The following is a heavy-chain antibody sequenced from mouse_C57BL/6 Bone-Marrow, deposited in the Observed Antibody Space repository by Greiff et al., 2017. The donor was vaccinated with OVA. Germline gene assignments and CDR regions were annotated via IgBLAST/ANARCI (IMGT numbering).Heavy chain of an antibody. CDR3: ASRWYVDV. J-gene: IGHJ1*03. V-gene: IGHV5-6*02. Sequence: EVKVVESGGDLVKPGGSLKLSCAASGFTFSSYGMSWVRQTPDKRLEWVATISSGGSYTYYPDSVKGRFTISRDNAKNTLYLQMSSLKSEDTAMYYCASRWYVDVWGTGTTVTVSS. CDR1: GFTFSSYG. CDR2: ISSGGSYT.